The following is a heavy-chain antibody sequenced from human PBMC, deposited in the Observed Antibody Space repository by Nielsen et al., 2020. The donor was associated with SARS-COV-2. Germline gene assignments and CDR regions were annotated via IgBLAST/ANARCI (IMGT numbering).Heavy chain of an antibody. CDR3: AGYGSGSYREGTFDY. V-gene: IGHV4-4*02. J-gene: IGHJ4*02. CDR2: IYHSGST. D-gene: IGHD3-10*01. CDR1: GGSISSSNW. Sequence: SETLSLTCAVSGGSISSSNWWSWVRQPPGKGLEWIGEIYHSGSTNYNPSLKSRVTISVDKSKNQFSLKLSSVTAADTAVYYCAGYGSGSYREGTFDYWGQGTLVTVSS.